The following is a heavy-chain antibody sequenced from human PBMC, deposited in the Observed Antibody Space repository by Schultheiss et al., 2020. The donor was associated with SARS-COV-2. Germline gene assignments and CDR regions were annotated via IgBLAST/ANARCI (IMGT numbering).Heavy chain of an antibody. CDR1: GGSFSGYY. CDR2: IYHSGST. CDR3: ASGYEALDY. J-gene: IGHJ4*02. Sequence: SETLSLTCAVYGGSFSGYYWSWIRQPPGKGLGWIGEIYHSGSTNYNPSLKSRVTISVDTSKNQFSLKLTSVTAAETAVYYCASGYEALDYWGQGTLVTVSS. V-gene: IGHV4-34*01. D-gene: IGHD5-12*01.